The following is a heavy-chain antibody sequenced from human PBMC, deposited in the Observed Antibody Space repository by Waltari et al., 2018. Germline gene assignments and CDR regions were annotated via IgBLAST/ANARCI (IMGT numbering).Heavy chain of an antibody. D-gene: IGHD6-13*01. CDR3: ARGRRVHSSWKSRQYNWFDP. CDR2: INHSGST. V-gene: IGHV4-34*01. Sequence: QVQLQQWGAGLLKPSETLSLTCAVYGGSFSGYYWSWIRQPPGTGLEWIGEINHSGSTNYNPSLKSRVTISVDTSKNQFSLKRSSVTAADTAVYYCARGRRVHSSWKSRQYNWFDPWGQGTLVTVSS. CDR1: GGSFSGYY. J-gene: IGHJ5*02.